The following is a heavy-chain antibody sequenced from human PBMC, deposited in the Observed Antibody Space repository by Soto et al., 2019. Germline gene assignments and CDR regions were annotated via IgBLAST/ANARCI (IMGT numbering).Heavy chain of an antibody. D-gene: IGHD2-2*03. CDR3: ASGYCSSTSCLDY. CDR1: GGSISSPY. V-gene: IGHV4-59*11. Sequence: QVQLQESGPGLVKPSETLSLTYTVSGGSISSPYWSWIRQPPGKGLEWIGHIHKTGNTNYNPSLKSRVTISGDTSKNQFSLNLSSVTAADTAVYYCASGYCSSTSCLDYWGQGTLVTVSS. J-gene: IGHJ4*02. CDR2: IHKTGNT.